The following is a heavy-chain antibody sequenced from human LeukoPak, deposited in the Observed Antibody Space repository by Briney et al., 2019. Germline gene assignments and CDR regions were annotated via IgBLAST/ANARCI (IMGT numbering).Heavy chain of an antibody. D-gene: IGHD3-10*01. CDR2: LNPNNGNT. Sequence: ASMRVSCKASGYTFINYDINWVRQATGQGLEWLGWLNPNNGNTGYARKFQGRVTMTRDISISTAYMEVSSLTSEDTAVYYCARDSEDSPSNDRKWVRVRGPYDGMDVWGQGTTVTVSS. CDR3: ARDSEDSPSNDRKWVRVRGPYDGMDV. J-gene: IGHJ6*02. V-gene: IGHV1-8*01. CDR1: GYTFINYD.